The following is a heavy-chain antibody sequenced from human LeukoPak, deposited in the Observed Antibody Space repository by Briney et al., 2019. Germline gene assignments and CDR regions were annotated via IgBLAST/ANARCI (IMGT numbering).Heavy chain of an antibody. CDR3: ARDNFMVRGPYYYYYMDV. CDR1: GFTFSSYA. V-gene: IGHV3-30*01. D-gene: IGHD3-10*01. CDR2: ISYDGSNK. J-gene: IGHJ6*03. Sequence: PGGSLRLSCAASGFTFSSYAMHWVRQAPGKGLEWVAVISYDGSNKYYADSVKGRFTISRDNSKNTLYLQMNSLRAEDTAVYYCARDNFMVRGPYYYYYMDVWGKGTTVTVYS.